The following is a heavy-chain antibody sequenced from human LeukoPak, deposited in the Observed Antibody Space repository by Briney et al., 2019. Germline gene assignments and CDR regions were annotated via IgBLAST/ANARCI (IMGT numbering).Heavy chain of an antibody. CDR2: ISSSGIRT. Sequence: GGPLDFSCAPSGFTFSGNAMTWFNKAPGQGLKWVSGISSSGIRTSYADSVKGRFTLSRDNSKNTLYLQMNSLRAEDTAVYYCAKDRGLWFGELFRAEGYFDYWGQGTLVTVSS. D-gene: IGHD3-10*01. V-gene: IGHV3-23*01. CDR3: AKDRGLWFGELFRAEGYFDY. J-gene: IGHJ4*02. CDR1: GFTFSGNA.